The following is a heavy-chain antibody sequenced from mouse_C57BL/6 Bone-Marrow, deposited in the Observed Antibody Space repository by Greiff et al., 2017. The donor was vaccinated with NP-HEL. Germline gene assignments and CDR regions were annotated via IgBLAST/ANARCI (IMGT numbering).Heavy chain of an antibody. J-gene: IGHJ4*01. CDR2: IDTNSGGT. D-gene: IGHD1-1*01. CDR3: ARLQYYGSIYAMDY. CDR1: GYTFTSYW. Sequence: QVQLQQPGAELVKPGASVKLSCKASGYTFTSYWMHWVKQRPGRGLEWIGRIDTNSGGTKYNEKFKSKATLTVDKPSSTAYMQLSSLTSEDSAVYYCARLQYYGSIYAMDYWGQGTSVTVSS. V-gene: IGHV1-72*01.